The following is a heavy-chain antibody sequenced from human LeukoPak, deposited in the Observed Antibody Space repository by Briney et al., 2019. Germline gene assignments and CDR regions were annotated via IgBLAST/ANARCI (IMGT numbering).Heavy chain of an antibody. CDR3: AIYDSSGYYNY. D-gene: IGHD3-22*01. Sequence: GGSLRLSCAASGFTFSSYAMHWVRQAPGKGLEWVAVISYDGSNKYYADSVKGRFTISRDNSKNTLYLQMNSLRAEDTAVYYCAIYDSSGYYNYWGQGTLVTVSS. CDR1: GFTFSSYA. CDR2: ISYDGSNK. V-gene: IGHV3-30-3*01. J-gene: IGHJ4*02.